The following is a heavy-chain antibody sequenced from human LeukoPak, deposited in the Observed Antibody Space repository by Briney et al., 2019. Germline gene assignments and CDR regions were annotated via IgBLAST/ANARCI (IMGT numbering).Heavy chain of an antibody. CDR2: IYYSGST. D-gene: IGHD2-2*01. CDR3: ARGPAATLHFQH. Sequence: EPSETLSLTCTVSGGSISSGGYYWSWIRQHPGKGLEWIGYIYYSGSTYYNPSLKSRVTISVDTSRNQFSLRLSSVTAADTAMYYCARGPAATLHFQHWGQGTLVTVSS. CDR1: GGSISSGGYY. J-gene: IGHJ1*01. V-gene: IGHV4-31*03.